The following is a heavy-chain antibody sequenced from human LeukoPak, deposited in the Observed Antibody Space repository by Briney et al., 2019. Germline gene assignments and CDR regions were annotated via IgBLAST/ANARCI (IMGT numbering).Heavy chain of an antibody. Sequence: PGGSLRLSCAASGFTFSSYAMSWVRQAPGKGLEWVSAISGSGGSTYYADSVKGRFTISRDNSKNTLYLQMNSLRAEDTAVYYCAKAYYRVVATTLGPQAFDIWGQGTMVTVSS. D-gene: IGHD5-12*01. V-gene: IGHV3-23*01. CDR1: GFTFSSYA. CDR2: ISGSGGST. J-gene: IGHJ3*02. CDR3: AKAYYRVVATTLGPQAFDI.